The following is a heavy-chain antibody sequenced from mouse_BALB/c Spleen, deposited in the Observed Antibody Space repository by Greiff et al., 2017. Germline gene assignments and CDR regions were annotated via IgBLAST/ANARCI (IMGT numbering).Heavy chain of an antibody. CDR1: GFTFSSYT. CDR2: ISSGGSYT. Sequence: EVQLVESGGGLVKPGGSLKLSCAASGFTFSSYTMSWVRQTPEKRLEWVATISSGGSYTYYPDSVKGRFTISRDNAKNTLYLQMSSLKSEDTAMYYCTRDPRPYYAMDYWGQGTSVTVSS. J-gene: IGHJ4*01. CDR3: TRDPRPYYAMDY. V-gene: IGHV5-6-4*01.